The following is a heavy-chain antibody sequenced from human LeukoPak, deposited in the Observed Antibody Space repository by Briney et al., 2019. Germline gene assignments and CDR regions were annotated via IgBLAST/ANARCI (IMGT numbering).Heavy chain of an antibody. D-gene: IGHD2-2*01. CDR2: ISGDSRYI. CDR3: ARAPTVLVGYCSSSSCQADY. V-gene: IGHV3-21*01. Sequence: PGRSLRLPCAASGFTFSSYSMNWVRQAPGKGLEWVSAISGDSRYIYYADSVRGRFTISRDNAENSLYLQMNSLRVEDTAVYYCARAPTVLVGYCSSSSCQADYWGQGTLVTVSS. CDR1: GFTFSSYS. J-gene: IGHJ4*02.